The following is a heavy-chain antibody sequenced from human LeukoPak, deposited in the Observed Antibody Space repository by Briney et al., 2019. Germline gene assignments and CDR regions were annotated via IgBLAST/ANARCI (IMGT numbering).Heavy chain of an antibody. CDR2: IIPILGIA. D-gene: IGHD6-13*01. Sequence: ASVKVSCKASGGTFSSYAIRWVRQAPGQGLEWMGRIIPILGIANYAQKFQGRVTITADKSTSTAYMELSSLRSEDTAVYYCARRELGAAGTSGYYYGMDVWGQGTTVTVSS. CDR3: ARRELGAAGTSGYYYGMDV. J-gene: IGHJ6*02. CDR1: GGTFSSYA. V-gene: IGHV1-69*04.